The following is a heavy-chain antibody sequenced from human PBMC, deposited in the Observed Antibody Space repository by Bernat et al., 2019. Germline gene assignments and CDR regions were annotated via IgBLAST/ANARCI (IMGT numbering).Heavy chain of an antibody. V-gene: IGHV3-53*01. Sequence: EVQLVESGGGLIQSGGSLRLSCAASGFTVSSNYMSWVRQAPGKGLEWVSVISSYGSTDYADSLKGRFTISRDNSKNTLYLQMNSLRAEDTAVYYCARGFRFDIWGQGTMVTVSS. J-gene: IGHJ3*02. CDR1: GFTVSSNY. CDR3: ARGFRFDI. CDR2: ISSYGST.